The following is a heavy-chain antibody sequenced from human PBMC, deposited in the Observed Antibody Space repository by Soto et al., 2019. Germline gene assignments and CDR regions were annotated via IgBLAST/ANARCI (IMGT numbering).Heavy chain of an antibody. D-gene: IGHD2-15*01. CDR2: INPNSGGT. CDR1: GYTFTGYY. Sequence: ASVKVSCKASGYTFTGYYMHWVRQAPGQGLEWMGWINPNSGGTNYAQKFQGRVTMTRDTSISTAYMELSRLRSDDTAVYYCARAKYCSGVSCYRNWFDPWGQGTLVTVSS. CDR3: ARAKYCSGVSCYRNWFDP. J-gene: IGHJ5*02. V-gene: IGHV1-2*02.